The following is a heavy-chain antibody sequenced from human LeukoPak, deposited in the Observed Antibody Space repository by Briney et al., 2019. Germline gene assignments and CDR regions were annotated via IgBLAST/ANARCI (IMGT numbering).Heavy chain of an antibody. V-gene: IGHV1-2*02. D-gene: IGHD1-20*01. CDR3: ARPPHNWNPGDGDY. CDR2: INPNSGGT. J-gene: IGHJ4*02. CDR1: GYTFTGYC. Sequence: ASVKVSCKASGYTFTGYCMHWVRQAPGQGLEWMGWINPNSGGTNYAQKFQGRVTMTRDTSISTAYMELSRLRSDDTAVYYCARPPHNWNPGDGDYWGQGTLVTVSS.